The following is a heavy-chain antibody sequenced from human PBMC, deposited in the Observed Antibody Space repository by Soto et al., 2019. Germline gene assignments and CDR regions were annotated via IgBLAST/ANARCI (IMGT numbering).Heavy chain of an antibody. CDR2: ISYDGTDE. J-gene: IGHJ3*01. CDR3: ARGDRGGFDL. CDR1: GFSFSSYG. Sequence: GGSLRLSCAASGFSFSSYGMHWVRQAPGKGLEWVAMISYDGTDEYYADSVKGRFTISRDNSKNAVYLQMNSLRAEDTAVYYCARGDRGGFDLWGQGTMVTVSS. V-gene: IGHV3-30*03. D-gene: IGHD3-10*01.